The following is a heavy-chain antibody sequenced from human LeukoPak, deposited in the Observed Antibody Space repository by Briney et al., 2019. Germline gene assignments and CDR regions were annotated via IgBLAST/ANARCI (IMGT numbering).Heavy chain of an antibody. J-gene: IGHJ5*02. CDR1: GFTFSSYG. CDR2: IRYDGSNK. D-gene: IGHD6-13*01. V-gene: IGHV3-30*02. Sequence: GGSLRLSCAASGFTFSSYGMHWARQDPGKGLEWVAFIRYDGSNKYYADSVKGRFTISRDNSKNTLYLQMNSLRAEDTAVYYCAKVGSGAAAGTFDPWGQGTLVTVSS. CDR3: AKVGSGAAAGTFDP.